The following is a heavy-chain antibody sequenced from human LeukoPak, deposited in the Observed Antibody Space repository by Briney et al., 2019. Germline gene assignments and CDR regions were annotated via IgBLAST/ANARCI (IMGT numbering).Heavy chain of an antibody. Sequence: PGGSLRLSCAASGFTFSSYSMNWVRQAPGKGLEWVSSISSTSTYIYYADSLKGRFTISRDNAKNSVYLQMNSLRADDTAVYYCARVLNYFEYWGQGTLVTVSS. J-gene: IGHJ4*02. V-gene: IGHV3-21*01. CDR3: ARVLNYFEY. CDR2: ISSTSTYI. CDR1: GFTFSSYS.